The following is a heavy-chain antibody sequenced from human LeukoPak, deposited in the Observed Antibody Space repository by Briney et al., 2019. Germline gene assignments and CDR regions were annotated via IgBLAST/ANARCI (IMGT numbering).Heavy chain of an antibody. V-gene: IGHV3-15*01. J-gene: IGHJ4*02. D-gene: IGHD3-3*02. CDR1: GFMFSSAW. CDR2: IIQTAGGATA. Sequence: GGSLRLSCAASGFMFSSAWMTWVRQAPGKGLEWVGRIIQTAGGATAEYATPVKGRFTISRDDSINTVYLQMYSLKTEDTAVYYCATGFSTATHDGYWGQGTLVTVSS. CDR3: ATGFSTATHDGY.